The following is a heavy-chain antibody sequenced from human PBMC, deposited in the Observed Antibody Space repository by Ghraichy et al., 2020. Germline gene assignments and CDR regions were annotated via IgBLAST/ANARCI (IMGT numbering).Heavy chain of an antibody. V-gene: IGHV4-30-4*07. Sequence: SETRSLTCAVSGGSISSGGYSWSWIRQPPGKGLEWIGYIYYSGSTYYNPSLKSRVTISVDTSKNQFSLKLSSVTAADTAVYYCAGSTVTTINYYYYYMDVWGKGTTVTVSS. CDR2: IYYSGST. CDR3: AGSTVTTINYYYYYMDV. J-gene: IGHJ6*03. CDR1: GGSISSGGYS. D-gene: IGHD4-17*01.